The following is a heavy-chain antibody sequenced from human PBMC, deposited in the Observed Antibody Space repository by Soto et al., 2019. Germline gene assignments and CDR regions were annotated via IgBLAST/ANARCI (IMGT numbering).Heavy chain of an antibody. CDR3: AIETPSAAAGYYYDDLDV. CDR1: GGTFSSYF. V-gene: IGHV1-69*01. D-gene: IGHD6-13*01. CDR2: IIPVCGTG. J-gene: IGHJ6*02. Sequence: QVQLVQSGAEVKKSGSSVKVSCKVSGGTFSSYFINWVRQAPGQGLEWVGGIIPVCGTGSYAEKFQGRVTITAYESTSKDYMETSRLRSDDTAVYYCAIETPSAAAGYYYDDLDVWGQGTTVTVPS.